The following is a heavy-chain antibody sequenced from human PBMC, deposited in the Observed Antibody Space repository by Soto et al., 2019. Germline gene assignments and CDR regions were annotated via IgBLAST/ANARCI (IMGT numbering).Heavy chain of an antibody. V-gene: IGHV3-30*18. CDR2: IAKDGSDI. CDR3: AKAAAYDSSGYYYYFEY. D-gene: IGHD3-22*01. Sequence: QVQLVESGGGMVQPGRSLRLSRAASGFTFNPYGMHWVRQAPGKGLEWVAAIAKDGSDIHYIDSVKGRFTISRDNSENTLYLQMNSLRGDDSAVYYCAKAAAYDSSGYYYYFEYWGHGTLVTVSS. J-gene: IGHJ4*01. CDR1: GFTFNPYG.